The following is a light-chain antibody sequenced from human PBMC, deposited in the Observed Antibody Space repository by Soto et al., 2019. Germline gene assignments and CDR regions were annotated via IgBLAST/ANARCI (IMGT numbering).Light chain of an antibody. CDR1: QSVSSY. CDR2: GAS. J-gene: IGKJ1*01. CDR3: QQYGSSGT. V-gene: IGKV3-20*01. Sequence: EIVMTQSPVTLSVSPGERATLSCRASQSVSSYLVWYQQKPGQAPRLLIYGASTRATGIPARFSGSGSGTDFTLTISRLEPEDFAVYYCQQYGSSGTFGQGTKVDIK.